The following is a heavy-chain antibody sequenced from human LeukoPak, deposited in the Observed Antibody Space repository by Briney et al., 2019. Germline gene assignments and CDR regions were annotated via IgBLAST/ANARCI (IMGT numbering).Heavy chain of an antibody. V-gene: IGHV4-34*01. Sequence: SETLSLTCAVYGGSFSGYYWSWIRQPPGKGLEWIGEIDHSGSTNYNPSLKSRVTISVDTSKNQFSLKLSSVTAADTAVYYCARARSRYNWFDPWGQGTLVTVSS. CDR1: GGSFSGYY. J-gene: IGHJ5*02. CDR3: ARARSRYNWFDP. CDR2: IDHSGST. D-gene: IGHD2-15*01.